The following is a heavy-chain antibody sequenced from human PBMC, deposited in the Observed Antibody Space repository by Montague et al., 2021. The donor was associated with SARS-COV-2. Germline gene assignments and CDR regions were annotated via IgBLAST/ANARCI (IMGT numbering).Heavy chain of an antibody. Sequence: SETLSLTCTVSFGSISTYYWSWIRQPPGKGLEWIGFIFYNGSTKYNPSPKRRVSISLDTSKNQFSLKLSSVTAADTAVYYCARQDAWAYCGDECYRGWFDSWGQGTLVTVSS. CDR3: ARQDAWAYCGDECYRGWFDS. CDR1: FGSISTYY. J-gene: IGHJ5*01. CDR2: IFYNGST. V-gene: IGHV4-59*01. D-gene: IGHD2-21*01.